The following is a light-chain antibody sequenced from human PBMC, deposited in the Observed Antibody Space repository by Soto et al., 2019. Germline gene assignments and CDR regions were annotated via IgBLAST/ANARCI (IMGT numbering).Light chain of an antibody. J-gene: IGKJ1*01. V-gene: IGKV1-5*03. CDR1: QSISSW. CDR2: KAS. CDR3: QQYNSYWT. Sequence: IQMTHSPSTLSASVGDRVTITFRASQSISSWLAWYQQKPGKAPKVLIYKASTLESGAPSRFSGSGSGTEFTLTISSLQPDDVATYYCQQYNSYWTFGQGTKVDI.